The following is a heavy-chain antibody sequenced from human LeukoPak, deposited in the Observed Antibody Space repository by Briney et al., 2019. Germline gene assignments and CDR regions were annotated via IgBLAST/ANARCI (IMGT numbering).Heavy chain of an antibody. V-gene: IGHV4-61*02. CDR2: FYTSGTT. J-gene: IGHJ4*02. D-gene: IGHD5-24*01. Sequence: SQTLSLTCTVSGGSISSGSYYWNRIRQPAGKGLEWIGRFYTSGTTNYNPSLKSRVTISVDTSKNQFSLKLSSATAADTAVYYCARALEGGYNYSFDYWGQGTLVTVSS. CDR1: GGSISSGSYY. CDR3: ARALEGGYNYSFDY.